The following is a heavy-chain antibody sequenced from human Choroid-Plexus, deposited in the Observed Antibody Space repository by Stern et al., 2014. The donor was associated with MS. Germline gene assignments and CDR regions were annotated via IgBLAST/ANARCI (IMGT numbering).Heavy chain of an antibody. Sequence: VHLVESGGGVVQPGRPPRLSCVASGFTFGSCAMHWVRQAPGKGLEWVAGGSYDGSNKYYADSVKGRFTISRDNSQNTLYMQMSSLRPEDTAVYYCAKDRQYLTYFFDHWGQGSLVTVSS. CDR2: GSYDGSNK. J-gene: IGHJ5*02. CDR3: AKDRQYLTYFFDH. V-gene: IGHV3-30*18. CDR1: GFTFGSCA. D-gene: IGHD2/OR15-2a*01.